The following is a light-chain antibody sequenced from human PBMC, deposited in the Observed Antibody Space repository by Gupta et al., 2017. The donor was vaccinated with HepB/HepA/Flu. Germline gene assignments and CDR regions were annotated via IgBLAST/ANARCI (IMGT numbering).Light chain of an antibody. J-gene: IGLJ3*02. CDR2: NDN. CDR1: SSNIGSNF. Sequence: QSVLTQPPSASGTPGQRVTISCSGSSSNIGSNFVNWYQQLPGTAPKLLIYNDNKRPSGVPDRFSGSKSGTSASLAISGLQAEDEADYYCSAWDDSRNGRVFGGGTKLTVL. CDR3: SAWDDSRNGRV. V-gene: IGLV1-44*01.